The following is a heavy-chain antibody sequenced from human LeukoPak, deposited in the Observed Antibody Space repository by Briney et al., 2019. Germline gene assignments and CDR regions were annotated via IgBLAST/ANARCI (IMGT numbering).Heavy chain of an antibody. CDR3: ARGGAYSSSSFVDY. D-gene: IGHD6-6*01. CDR1: GFTFSNAW. V-gene: IGHV3-15*07. CDR2: IKSKTDGGTT. Sequence: GGSLRLSCAASGFTFSNAWMNWVRQAPGKGLEWVGRIKSKTDGGTTDYAAPVKGRFTISRDNSKNTLYLQMNSLRAEDTAVYYCARGGAYSSSSFVDYWGQGTLVTVSS. J-gene: IGHJ4*02.